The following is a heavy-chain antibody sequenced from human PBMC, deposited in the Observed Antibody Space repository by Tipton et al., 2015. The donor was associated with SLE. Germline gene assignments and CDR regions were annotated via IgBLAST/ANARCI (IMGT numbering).Heavy chain of an antibody. CDR2: INHSGST. V-gene: IGHV4-34*01. J-gene: IGHJ6*03. Sequence: TLSLTCTVSGGSFGSDGSYWTWLRQPPGKGLEWIGEINHSGSTNYNPSLKSPFIISVDTSKNQFSLKLSSVTAADTAMYYCARGGRGTLRGHYMDVWDKGTPVIVSS. CDR1: GGSFGSDGSY. CDR3: ARGGRGTLRGHYMDV. D-gene: IGHD3-10*01.